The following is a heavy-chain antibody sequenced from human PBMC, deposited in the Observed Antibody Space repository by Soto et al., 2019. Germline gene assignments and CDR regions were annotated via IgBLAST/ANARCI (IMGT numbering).Heavy chain of an antibody. Sequence: SETMSLTCTVSGGSVSSRSDYWGWIRKSPEKGLEWIGTIYYSGTTYYSPSLKSRVLISVDTSKNQFFLEVTSVTAADTAKYYCTRSGYYDWIDLSPGRDYWGQGTLVIVSS. CDR3: TRSGYYDWIDLSPGRDY. CDR2: IYYSGTT. J-gene: IGHJ4*02. D-gene: IGHD3-3*01. V-gene: IGHV4-39*01. CDR1: GGSVSSRSDY.